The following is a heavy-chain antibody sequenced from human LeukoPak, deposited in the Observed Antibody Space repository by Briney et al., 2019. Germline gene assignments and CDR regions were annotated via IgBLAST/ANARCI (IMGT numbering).Heavy chain of an antibody. CDR2: IIPIFGIA. D-gene: IGHD3-22*01. CDR1: GGTFSRYA. Sequence: SVNVSCKASGGTFSRYAISWVRQAPGQGLEWMGRIIPIFGIANYAQKFQGRVTITADKSTSTAYMELSSLTSEHTAVYYCATGQTPRYYYDSSGNWSQGTLVTVPS. V-gene: IGHV1-69*04. CDR3: ATGQTPRYYYDSSGN. J-gene: IGHJ4*02.